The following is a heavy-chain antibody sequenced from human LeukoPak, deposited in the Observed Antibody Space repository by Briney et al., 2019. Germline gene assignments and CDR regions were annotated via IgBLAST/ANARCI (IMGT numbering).Heavy chain of an antibody. CDR1: SGSIGSSSNY. D-gene: IGHD2-8*01. Sequence: SETLSLTCTVSSGSIGSSSNYWGWIRQAPGRGLEWIGNVYYSGSTFYNPSLKSRVTISVDTSKNQFSLKLRSVTAADTAIYYCARASFNVVFGNWFDPWGQGTLVTVSS. CDR2: VYYSGST. V-gene: IGHV4-39*01. J-gene: IGHJ5*02. CDR3: ARASFNVVFGNWFDP.